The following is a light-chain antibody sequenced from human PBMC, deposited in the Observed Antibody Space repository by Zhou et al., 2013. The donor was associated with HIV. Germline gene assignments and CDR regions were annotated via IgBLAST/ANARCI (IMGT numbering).Light chain of an antibody. CDR2: AAS. V-gene: IGKV1-39*01. Sequence: IQMTQSPPSLSASVGDRVTITCRASQSISISINSYLNWYQQIPGKAPKLLIYAASTLQSGVQSRFSGSGSGTDFTLTISCLQSEDFATYYCQHYYSYPFTFGPGTKVDIK. J-gene: IGKJ3*01. CDR1: QSISISINSY. CDR3: QHYYSYPFT.